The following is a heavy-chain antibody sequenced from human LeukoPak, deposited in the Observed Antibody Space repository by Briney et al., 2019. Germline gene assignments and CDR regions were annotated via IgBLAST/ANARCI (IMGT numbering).Heavy chain of an antibody. CDR1: GFTFSRYA. CDR3: AKGSSGSGYSHFDY. CDR2: ICGGGSDGST. V-gene: IGHV3-23*01. J-gene: IGHJ4*02. Sequence: PGGSLRLSCAASGFTFSRYAMGWVRQAPGKGLEWVSTICGGGSDGSTYYADSVKGRFTISRDNSKNTLYLQMNSLRAEDTAVYYCAKGSSGSGYSHFDYWGQGTLLTVSS. D-gene: IGHD2-15*01.